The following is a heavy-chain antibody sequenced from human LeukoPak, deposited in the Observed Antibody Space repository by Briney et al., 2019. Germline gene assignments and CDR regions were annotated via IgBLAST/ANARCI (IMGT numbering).Heavy chain of an antibody. D-gene: IGHD4-17*01. J-gene: IGHJ4*02. CDR2: TNHSGST. CDR1: GGSFSGYY. Sequence: SETLSLTCAVYGGSFSGYYWSWIRQPPGKGLEWIGETNHSGSTNYNPSLKSRVTISVDTSKNQFSLKLSSVTAADTAVYYCARGSTTVRFDYWGQGTLVTVSS. V-gene: IGHV4-34*01. CDR3: ARGSTTVRFDY.